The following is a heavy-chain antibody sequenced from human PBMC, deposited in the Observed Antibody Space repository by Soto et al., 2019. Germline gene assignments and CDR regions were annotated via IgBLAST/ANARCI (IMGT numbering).Heavy chain of an antibody. CDR1: GFTFSSYA. CDR3: ARDPYCTNGVCYPFDY. CDR2: ISYDGSNK. D-gene: IGHD2-8*01. J-gene: IGHJ4*02. V-gene: IGHV3-30-3*01. Sequence: GGSLRLSGSASGFTFSSYAMHWVRQAPVKGLEWVAVISYDGSNKYYADSVKGRFTISRDNSKNTLYLQMNSLRAEDTAVYYCARDPYCTNGVCYPFDYWGQGTLVTVSS.